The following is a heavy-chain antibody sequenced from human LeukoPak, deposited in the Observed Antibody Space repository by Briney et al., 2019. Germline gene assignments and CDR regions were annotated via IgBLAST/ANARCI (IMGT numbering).Heavy chain of an antibody. V-gene: IGHV3-30*18. D-gene: IGHD2-2*01. CDR2: ISDDGRSK. J-gene: IGHJ4*02. CDR1: GFSFISYG. Sequence: QTGGSLRLSCAASGFSFISYGMHWVRQAPGKGLEWVGVISDDGRSKDYADSVKGRFTISRDNSKDTLYLQMNSLRAEDTAVYYCAKVVVPAAKDNYFDYWGQGTLVTASS. CDR3: AKVVVPAAKDNYFDY.